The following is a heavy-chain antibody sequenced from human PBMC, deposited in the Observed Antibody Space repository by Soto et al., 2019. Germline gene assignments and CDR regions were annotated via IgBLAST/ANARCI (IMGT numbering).Heavy chain of an antibody. CDR2: IYYSGST. CDR3: ARDIRRSSSWYIGY. D-gene: IGHD6-13*01. Sequence: SETLSLTCTVSGGSISSYYWSWIRQPPGKGLEWIGYIYYSGSTNYNPSLKSRVTISVDTSKNQFSLMLSSVTAADTAVYYCARDIRRSSSWYIGYWGQGTLVTVSS. CDR1: GGSISSYY. V-gene: IGHV4-59*01. J-gene: IGHJ4*02.